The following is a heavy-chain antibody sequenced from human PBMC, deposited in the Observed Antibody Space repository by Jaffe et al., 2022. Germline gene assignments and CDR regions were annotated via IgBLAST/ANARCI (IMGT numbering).Heavy chain of an antibody. J-gene: IGHJ4*02. Sequence: QVQLVESGGDLVQPGRSLRLSCAASGFTFSDYGMHWVRQAPGKGLEWVAVISYDGSNEYYSDSLKGRFTISRDNSKNTLYLKMDSLRPEDTAIYYCAKDLNHYYGSGGYLSLDYWGQGTLIIVSS. CDR1: GFTFSDYG. D-gene: IGHD3-10*01. V-gene: IGHV3-30*18. CDR3: AKDLNHYYGSGGYLSLDY. CDR2: ISYDGSNE.